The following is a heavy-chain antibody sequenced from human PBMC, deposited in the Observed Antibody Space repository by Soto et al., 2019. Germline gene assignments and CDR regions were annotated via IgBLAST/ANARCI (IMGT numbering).Heavy chain of an antibody. Sequence: ASVKVSCKASGYTFTGYYMHWVRQAPGQGLEWMGWINPNSGGTNYAQKFQGRVTMTRDTSISTAYMELSRLRSDDTAVYYRARDQASVYFYGAGDYNGMDVWGQGTTVTVSS. CDR2: INPNSGGT. CDR1: GYTFTGYY. V-gene: IGHV1-2*02. J-gene: IGHJ6*02. D-gene: IGHD3-10*01. CDR3: ARDQASVYFYGAGDYNGMDV.